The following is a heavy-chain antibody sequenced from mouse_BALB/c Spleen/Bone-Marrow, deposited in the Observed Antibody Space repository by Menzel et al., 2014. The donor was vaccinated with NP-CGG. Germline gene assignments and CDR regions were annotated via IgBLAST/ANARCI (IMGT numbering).Heavy chain of an antibody. CDR2: ISSGSSTI. D-gene: IGHD2-4*01. V-gene: IGHV5-17*02. Sequence: EVQGVESGGGLVQPGGSRKLSCAASGSTFSSFGMHWVRQAPEKGLEWVAYISSGSSTIYYADTVKGRFTISRDNPKNTLFLQMTSLRSEDTAMYYCARGYDYGFAYWGQGTLVTVSA. CDR3: ARGYDYGFAY. CDR1: GSTFSSFG. J-gene: IGHJ3*01.